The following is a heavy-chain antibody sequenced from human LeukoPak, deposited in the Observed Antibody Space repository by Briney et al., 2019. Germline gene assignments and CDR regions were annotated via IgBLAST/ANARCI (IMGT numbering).Heavy chain of an antibody. Sequence: GGSLRLSCTASGFTFSSYWMHWVRQAPGKGLVWVSRINSDGSSTSYADSVKGRFTISRDNAKNTLYLQMNSLRAEDTAVYYCARGEDTYYYDSSGLGIDYWGQGTLVTVSS. CDR1: GFTFSSYW. CDR2: INSDGSST. D-gene: IGHD3-22*01. V-gene: IGHV3-74*01. J-gene: IGHJ4*02. CDR3: ARGEDTYYYDSSGLGIDY.